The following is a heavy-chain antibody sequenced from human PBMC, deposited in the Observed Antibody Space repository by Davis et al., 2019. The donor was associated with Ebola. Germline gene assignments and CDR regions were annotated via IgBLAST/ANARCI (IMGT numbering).Heavy chain of an antibody. J-gene: IGHJ4*02. CDR2: INPHNGNT. Sequence: ASVKVSCKTSGYTFTNYGITWVRQAPGQGLEWMGWINPHNGNTNYAQNVQGRVTMTTDTSTSTAYMELRSLRSDDTAVYYCARDRLYCASGDGQVVRCLLSDNWGQGTLVTVSS. D-gene: IGHD6-6*01. CDR3: ARDRLYCASGDGQVVRCLLSDN. V-gene: IGHV1-18*04. CDR1: GYTFTNYG.